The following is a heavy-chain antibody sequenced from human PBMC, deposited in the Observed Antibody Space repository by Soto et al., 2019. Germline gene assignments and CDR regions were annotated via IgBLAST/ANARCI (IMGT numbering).Heavy chain of an antibody. Sequence: QVQLVQSGAEVKKPGASVKVSCKASGYTFTGYYMHWVRQAPGQGLEWMGWINPNSGDTNYAQKFQDRVTMTRDTSISTAYMDLSSLRSDDTAIYYCARAPLGGSHDYWVQGTLVTVSS. J-gene: IGHJ4*02. V-gene: IGHV1-2*02. CDR1: GYTFTGYY. D-gene: IGHD1-26*01. CDR2: INPNSGDT. CDR3: ARAPLGGSHDY.